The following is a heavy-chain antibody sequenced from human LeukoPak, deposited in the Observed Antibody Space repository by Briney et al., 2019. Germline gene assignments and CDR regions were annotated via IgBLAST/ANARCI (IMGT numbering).Heavy chain of an antibody. V-gene: IGHV1-8*01. J-gene: IGHJ4*02. D-gene: IGHD2-2*01. CDR1: GYTFTSYD. CDR2: MNPNSGNT. CDR3: ARDSTSNWLTFDS. Sequence: GASVKVSCEASGYTFTSYDINWVRQATGQGLEWMGWMNPNSGNTGYAQKFQGRVTMTRNTSISTAYMELSSLRSEDTAVYYCARDSTSNWLTFDSWGQGTLVAVSS.